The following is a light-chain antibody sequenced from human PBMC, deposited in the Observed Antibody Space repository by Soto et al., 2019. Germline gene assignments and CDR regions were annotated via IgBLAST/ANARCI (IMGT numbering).Light chain of an antibody. Sequence: QSVLTQPRSVSGSPGQSVTISCTGTSSDVGDYNFVSWYQQHPGKAPKLMIYDVSKRPSGVPDRFSGSKSANTASLTISGLQAEDEADYYCCSYAGSYTGVFGGGTQLTVL. CDR1: SSDVGDYNF. V-gene: IGLV2-11*01. J-gene: IGLJ3*02. CDR2: DVS. CDR3: CSYAGSYTGV.